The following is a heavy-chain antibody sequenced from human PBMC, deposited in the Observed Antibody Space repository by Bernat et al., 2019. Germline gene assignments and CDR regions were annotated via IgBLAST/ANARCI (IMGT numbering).Heavy chain of an antibody. D-gene: IGHD5-12*01. J-gene: IGHJ4*02. Sequence: EVQMLESGGGLAQPGGSLRLSCSASGFTFSSYAMSWVRQAPGKGLEWVSAISGSGSTTYYEDSVKGRVTISRDNSKNTLYLQMNSLSAEDTAVYYCAKDGWLRFTRDVYFDYWGQGTLVTVSS. V-gene: IGHV3-23*01. CDR3: AKDGWLRFTRDVYFDY. CDR2: ISGSGSTT. CDR1: GFTFSSYA.